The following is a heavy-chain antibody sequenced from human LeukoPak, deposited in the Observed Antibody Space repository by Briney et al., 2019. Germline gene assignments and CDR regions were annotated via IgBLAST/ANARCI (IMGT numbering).Heavy chain of an antibody. CDR1: GGTFSSYA. D-gene: IGHD3-16*02. CDR3: ARQGELSLQDY. CDR2: LIPVFGTA. Sequence: SVKVSCKASGGTFSSYAISWVRQAHGQGLEWMGGLIPVFGTANYAQKVQGRVTITADKSTSTAYMELSSLRSEDAAVYYCARQGELSLQDYWGQGTLVTVSS. J-gene: IGHJ4*02. V-gene: IGHV1-69*06.